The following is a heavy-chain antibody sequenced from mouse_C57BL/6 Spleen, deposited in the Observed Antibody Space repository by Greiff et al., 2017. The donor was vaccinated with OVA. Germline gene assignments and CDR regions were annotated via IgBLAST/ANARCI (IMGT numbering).Heavy chain of an antibody. V-gene: IGHV8-12*01. Sequence: QVPLNASGPGILQSSQTLSLTCSFSGFSLSTSGMGVSWIRQPSGKGLEWLVHIYWDDDKCYNPSLKSRPTISKDTSRNQVCLKITSVDTADTATYYCARSTMVTTGYFDVWGTGTTVTVSS. CDR1: GFSLSTSGMG. CDR3: ARSTMVTTGYFDV. CDR2: IYWDDDK. J-gene: IGHJ1*03. D-gene: IGHD2-2*01.